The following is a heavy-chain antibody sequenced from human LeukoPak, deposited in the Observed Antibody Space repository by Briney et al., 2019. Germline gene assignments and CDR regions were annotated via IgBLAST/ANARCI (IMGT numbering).Heavy chain of an antibody. Sequence: PGGSLRLSCAASGFTFSNAWMSWVRQAPGKGLEWVGRIKSKTDGGTTDYAAPVKGRFTISRDDSKNTLYLQMNSLRAEDTAVYYCARDRGVVIAAMGYYFDYWGQGTLVTVSS. CDR3: ARDRGVVIAAMGYYFDY. V-gene: IGHV3-15*01. CDR2: IKSKTDGGTT. CDR1: GFTFSNAW. D-gene: IGHD2-15*01. J-gene: IGHJ4*02.